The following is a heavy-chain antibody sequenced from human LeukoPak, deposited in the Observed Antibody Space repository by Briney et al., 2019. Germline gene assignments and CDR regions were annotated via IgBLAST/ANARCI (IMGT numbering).Heavy chain of an antibody. CDR2: INQSVTT. J-gene: IGHJ6*02. V-gene: IGHV4-34*01. CDR1: GGSFSGSY. CDR3: ARVMTTVTTFRTYSYGMDV. D-gene: IGHD4-17*01. Sequence: PSETRSLTCAVYGGSFSGSYWTWIRQPPGKGLEWIGEINQSVTTNYNPSLKSRVTISLDTSKNQFSLRLSSVTAADTAVYYCARVMTTVTTFRTYSYGMDVWGQGTTVTVSS.